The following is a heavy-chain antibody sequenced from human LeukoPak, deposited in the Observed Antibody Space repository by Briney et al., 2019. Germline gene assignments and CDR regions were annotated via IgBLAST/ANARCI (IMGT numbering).Heavy chain of an antibody. V-gene: IGHV3-30*18. Sequence: PGGSLRLSCAASGFTFSSYGMHWVRQAPGKGLEWVAVISYDGSNKYYADSVKGRFTISRDNSKNTLYLQMNSLRAEDTAVYYCAKVSVVVVAATNDYWGQGTLVTVSS. D-gene: IGHD2-15*01. CDR1: GFTFSSYG. CDR3: AKVSVVVVAATNDY. J-gene: IGHJ4*02. CDR2: ISYDGSNK.